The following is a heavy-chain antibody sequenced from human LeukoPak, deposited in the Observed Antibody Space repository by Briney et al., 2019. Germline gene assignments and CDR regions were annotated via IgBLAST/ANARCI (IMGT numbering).Heavy chain of an antibody. J-gene: IGHJ4*02. CDR1: GFTFSSYA. V-gene: IGHV3-23*01. CDR2: ISGSGGST. CDR3: AKDQVRSPVAAAGPDY. Sequence: GGSLRLSCAASGFTFSSYAMSWVRQAPGKGLEWVSAISGSGGSTYYADSVKGRFTISRDNSKNTLYLQMNSLRAEDTAVYYCAKDQVRSPVAAAGPDYWGQGTLVTVSS. D-gene: IGHD6-13*01.